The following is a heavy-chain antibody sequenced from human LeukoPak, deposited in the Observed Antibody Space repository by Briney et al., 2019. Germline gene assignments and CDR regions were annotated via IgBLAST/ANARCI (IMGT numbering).Heavy chain of an antibody. J-gene: IGHJ6*03. CDR1: GVSISSSY. CDR2: IFTSGRT. V-gene: IGHV4-4*07. Sequence: SETLSLTCTVSGVSISSSYWSWIRQPAGKGLEWIGRIFTSGRTNYSPSLKSRVTISVDKSKNQFSLTLSSVSVADTAVYYCGRDGRSGSDSYYMDVWGKGTTVTVSS. D-gene: IGHD1-1*01. CDR3: GRDGRSGSDSYYMDV.